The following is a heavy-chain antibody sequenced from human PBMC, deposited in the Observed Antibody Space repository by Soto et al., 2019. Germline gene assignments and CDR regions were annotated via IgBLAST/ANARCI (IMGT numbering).Heavy chain of an antibody. CDR3: AKEASEAGPTWFHP. J-gene: IGHJ5*02. CDR2: ISGSGSGT. V-gene: IGHV3-23*04. CDR1: GYSFTDYA. D-gene: IGHD6-19*01. Sequence: EVQLVESGGGFVKPGGSLRLSCFASGYSFTDYAVSWVRQAPGKGPEWVSAISGSGSGTFYANSVKGRFTISKDDSKRIVYLEMNALRVEDTAVYYCAKEASEAGPTWFHPWGQGTLVTVSS.